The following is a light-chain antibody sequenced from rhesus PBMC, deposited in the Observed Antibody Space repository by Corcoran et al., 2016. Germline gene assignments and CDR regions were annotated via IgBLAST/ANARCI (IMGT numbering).Light chain of an antibody. V-gene: IGKV1-19*01. CDR1: QGISSW. J-gene: IGKJ2*01. CDR3: QQYDDLPYS. Sequence: DIQMTQSPFSLSASVGDKVTITCHASQGISSWLAWYQQKPGKAPKPLLYYASSLQSGVPSRFSGSGSGTDEHLTSSSRQPEDFATYSCQQYDDLPYSFGQGTKVEIK. CDR2: YAS.